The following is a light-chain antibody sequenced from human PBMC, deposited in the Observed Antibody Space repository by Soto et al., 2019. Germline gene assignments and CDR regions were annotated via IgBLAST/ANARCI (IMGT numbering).Light chain of an antibody. J-gene: IGKJ4*01. V-gene: IGKV1-33*01. CDR1: QDISNY. CDR3: QHRGT. CDR2: DAS. Sequence: DIQMTQSPSSLSASVGDRVTITCQASQDISNYLNWYQQKPGKAPKLLIYDASNLETGVPSRFSGSGSGTDFTFTISSLQPEDIATYYCQHRGTFGGVTKVEIK.